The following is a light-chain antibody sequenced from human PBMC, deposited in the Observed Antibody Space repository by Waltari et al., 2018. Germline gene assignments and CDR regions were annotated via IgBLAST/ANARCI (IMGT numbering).Light chain of an antibody. CDR1: QDVCSY. J-gene: IGKJ4*01. CDR3: QQVNSDPFT. V-gene: IGKV1-9*01. Sequence: IQLTQSPSSLSASVGDRVTITCRAIQDVCSYLAWYQQKPGKAPKVLIYAASGVKSGVTGRFRGSGSGTDITLTISSLQPEDIATYYCQQVNSDPFTFGGGTKVEIK. CDR2: AAS.